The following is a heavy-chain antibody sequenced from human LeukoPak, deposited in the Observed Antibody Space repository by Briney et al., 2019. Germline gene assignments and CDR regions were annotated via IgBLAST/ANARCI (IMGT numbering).Heavy chain of an antibody. D-gene: IGHD6-19*01. Sequence: GGSLRLSCAASGFTFSSYAMSWVRQASGKGLEWVSAISGSGGSTYYADSVKGRFTISRDNSKNTLYLQMNSLRAEDTAVYYCAKVEQWPLRHFDYWGQGTLVTVSS. CDR2: ISGSGGST. CDR1: GFTFSSYA. J-gene: IGHJ4*02. CDR3: AKVEQWPLRHFDY. V-gene: IGHV3-23*01.